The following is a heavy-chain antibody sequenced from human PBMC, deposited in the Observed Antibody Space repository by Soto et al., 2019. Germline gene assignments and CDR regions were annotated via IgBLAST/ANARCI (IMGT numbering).Heavy chain of an antibody. V-gene: IGHV4-39*01. D-gene: IGHD3-10*01. CDR3: ARHEGFDLPGIGFGGINWYFDL. CDR1: GGSISSSSYY. Sequence: PSETLSLTCTVSGGSISSSSYYWGWIRQPPGKGLEWIGSIYYSGSTYYNPSLKSRVTISVDTSKNQFSLKLSSVTAADTAVYYCARHEGFDLPGIGFGGINWYFDLWGRGTLVTVSS. CDR2: IYYSGST. J-gene: IGHJ2*01.